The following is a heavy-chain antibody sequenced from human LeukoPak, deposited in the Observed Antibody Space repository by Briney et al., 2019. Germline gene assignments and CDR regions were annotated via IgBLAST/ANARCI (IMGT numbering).Heavy chain of an antibody. J-gene: IGHJ4*02. CDR1: GYTFTSYD. CDR3: ARGSFSSGWRGGYYFDY. CDR2: MNPNSGNT. V-gene: IGHV1-8*01. Sequence: ASVKVSCKASGYTFTSYDINWVRQATGQGLEWMGWMNPNSGNTGYAQKFQGRVTMTRNTSISTAYMELSSLRSEDTAVYYCARGSFSSGWRGGYYFDYWGQGTLVTASS. D-gene: IGHD6-19*01.